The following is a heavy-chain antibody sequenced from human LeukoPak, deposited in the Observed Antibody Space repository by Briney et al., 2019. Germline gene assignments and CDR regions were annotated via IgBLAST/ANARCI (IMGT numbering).Heavy chain of an antibody. Sequence: LGASVKVSCKASGFTFTNYHMHWVRQAPGQGLEWVGLIKGTGDSPDYAQKFQGRVTVTCDTSTSTAYLELRSLKLEDTAVYYCARAPAGTLDFWGQGTLVTVSS. V-gene: IGHV1-46*01. CDR1: GFTFTNYH. D-gene: IGHD6-13*01. CDR2: IKGTGDSP. CDR3: ARAPAGTLDF. J-gene: IGHJ4*02.